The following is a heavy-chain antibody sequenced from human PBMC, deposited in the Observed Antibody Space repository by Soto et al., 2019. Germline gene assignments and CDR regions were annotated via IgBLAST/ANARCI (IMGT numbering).Heavy chain of an antibody. D-gene: IGHD1-26*01. CDR3: ASQHSGSYYYFDY. CDR2: IYYRGST. Sequence: PSETLSLTCTVSGGSISSGGYYWSWIRQHPGKGLEWIGYIYYRGSTYYNPSLKSRVTISVETTKNQFSLKLCSVTAADTAVYHCASQHSGSYYYFDYWGQGTLVTVSS. J-gene: IGHJ4*02. V-gene: IGHV4-31*03. CDR1: GGSISSGGYY.